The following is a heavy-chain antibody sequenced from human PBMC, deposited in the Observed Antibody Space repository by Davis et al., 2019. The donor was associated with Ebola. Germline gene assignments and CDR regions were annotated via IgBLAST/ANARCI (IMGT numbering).Heavy chain of an antibody. J-gene: IGHJ4*02. D-gene: IGHD3-16*01. CDR2: VHYSGST. CDR3: ARSLGAYAFDS. CDR1: GGSIGNYY. Sequence: SETLSLTCSVSGGSIGNYYWSWIRQAPGKGLEWIGYVHYSGSTHYSPSLKSRATISVDTSNNQFSLTLSSVTAADTAIYYCARSLGAYAFDSWGQGALVTVSS. V-gene: IGHV4-59*01.